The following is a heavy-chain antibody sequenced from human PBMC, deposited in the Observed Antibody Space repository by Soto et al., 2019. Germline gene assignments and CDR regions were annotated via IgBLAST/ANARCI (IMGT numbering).Heavy chain of an antibody. J-gene: IGHJ4*02. CDR3: AIEVWGRGGYYLDS. CDR2: IIPVCVTT. D-gene: IGHD7-27*01. Sequence: QVHVVQSGAEVKKPGSSVKVTCKAFGGTFNSFGINWVRQAPGQGLEWMGGIIPVCVTTKYAQKFRDRVTLVADGSTSTSYMELSSLTSDDTAVYYCAIEVWGRGGYYLDSWGQGTLVTVSS. V-gene: IGHV1-69*01. CDR1: GGTFNSFG.